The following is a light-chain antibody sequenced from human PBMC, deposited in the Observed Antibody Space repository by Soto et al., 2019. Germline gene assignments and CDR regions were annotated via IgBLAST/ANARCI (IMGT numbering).Light chain of an antibody. CDR3: QQYGSSYT. Sequence: EIVLTQSPGTLSLSPGERATLSCRASQSVSSNYLAWYQQKPGQAPRLLIYGASSRATGIPDRFSGSGSGTDCTHTISRLEPEDFAEYYCQQYGSSYTLGQGTKLEIK. CDR2: GAS. J-gene: IGKJ2*01. CDR1: QSVSSNY. V-gene: IGKV3-20*01.